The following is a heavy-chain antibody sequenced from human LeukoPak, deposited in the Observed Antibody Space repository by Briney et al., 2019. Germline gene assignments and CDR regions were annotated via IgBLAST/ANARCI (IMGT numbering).Heavy chain of an antibody. V-gene: IGHV4-4*02. CDR2: IYYSGST. J-gene: IGHJ3*02. CDR1: GGSISSSNW. D-gene: IGHD4-23*01. Sequence: SGTLSLTCAVSGGSISSSNWWSWVRQPPGKGLEWIGYIYYSGSTNYNPSLKSRVTISVDTSKNQFSLKLSSVTAADTAVYYCARDQFEMYGGNSAYAFDIWGQGTMVTVSS. CDR3: ARDQFEMYGGNSAYAFDI.